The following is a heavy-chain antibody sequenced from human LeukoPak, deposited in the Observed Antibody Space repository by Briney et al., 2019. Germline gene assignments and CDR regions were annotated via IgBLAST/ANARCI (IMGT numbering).Heavy chain of an antibody. Sequence: ASVKVSCKASGYTFTGYYMHWVRQAPGQGLEWMGWINPNSGGTNYAQKFQGRVTITADKSTSTAYMELSSLRSEDTAVYYCAREGYSLAGIFDPWGQGTLVTVSS. CDR3: AREGYSLAGIFDP. V-gene: IGHV1-2*02. J-gene: IGHJ5*02. CDR1: GYTFTGYY. D-gene: IGHD1-26*01. CDR2: INPNSGGT.